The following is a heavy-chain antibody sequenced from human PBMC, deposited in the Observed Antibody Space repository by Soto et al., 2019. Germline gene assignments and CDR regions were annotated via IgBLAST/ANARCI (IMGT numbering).Heavy chain of an antibody. J-gene: IGHJ6*02. V-gene: IGHV4-39*01. CDR1: GGSISSSSYY. CDR2: IYYSGST. Sequence: SETLSLTCTVSGGSISSSSYYWGWIRQPPGKGLEWIGSIYYSGSTYYNPSLKSRVTISVDTSKNQFSLKLSSVTAADTAVYYCARPGIYYYGSGSYSDGMDVWGQGTTVTVS. D-gene: IGHD3-10*01. CDR3: ARPGIYYYGSGSYSDGMDV.